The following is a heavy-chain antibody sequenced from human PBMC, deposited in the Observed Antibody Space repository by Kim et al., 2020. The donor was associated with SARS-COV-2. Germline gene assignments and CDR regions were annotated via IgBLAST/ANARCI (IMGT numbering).Heavy chain of an antibody. D-gene: IGHD1-26*01. CDR1: GGSVSSGSYY. Sequence: SETLSLTCTVSGGSVSSGSYYWSWIRQPPGKGLEWIGYIYYSGSTNYNPSLKSRVTISVDTSKNQFSLKLSSVTAADTAVYYCARESSYYAGLPLWGQGTMVTVSS. CDR3: ARESSYYAGLPL. V-gene: IGHV4-61*01. CDR2: IYYSGST. J-gene: IGHJ3*01.